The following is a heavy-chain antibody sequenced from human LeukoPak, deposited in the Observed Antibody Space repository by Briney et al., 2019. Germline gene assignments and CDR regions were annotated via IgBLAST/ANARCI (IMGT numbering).Heavy chain of an antibody. CDR1: GGSISSYY. D-gene: IGHD3-10*01. J-gene: IGHJ4*02. V-gene: IGHV4-59*08. CDR3: ARQRITMVQGVIMYYFDY. CDR2: IYYSGST. Sequence: PSETLSLTCTVSGGSISSYYWSWIRQPPGKGLEWIGYIYYSGSTNYNPSLKSRVTISVDTSKNQFSLKLSSVTAADTAVYYCARQRITMVQGVIMYYFDYWGQGTLVTVSS.